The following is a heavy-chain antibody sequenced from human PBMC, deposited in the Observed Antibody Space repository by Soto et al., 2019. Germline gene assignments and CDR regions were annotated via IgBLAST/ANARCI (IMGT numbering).Heavy chain of an antibody. V-gene: IGHV1-69*06. CDR1: GGTFSSYA. D-gene: IGHD3-10*01. J-gene: IGHJ6*02. CDR2: IIPIFGTA. Sequence: QVQLVQSGAEVKKPGSSVKVSCKASGGTFSSYAISWVRQAPGQGLEWMGGIIPIFGTANYAQKFQGRVTITADKSTSTADMELSSLRSEDTAVYYCARGWFGESLGVYYGMDVWGQGTTVTVSS. CDR3: ARGWFGESLGVYYGMDV.